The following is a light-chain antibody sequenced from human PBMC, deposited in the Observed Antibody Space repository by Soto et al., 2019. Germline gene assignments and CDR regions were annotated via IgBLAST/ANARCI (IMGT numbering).Light chain of an antibody. V-gene: IGKV1-5*01. Sequence: DLQMTQSPSTLSASVGDRVTITCRASQSISSWLAWYQQKPGKAPNLLIYDASSLQSGVPSRFSGSGSGTDFTLTISSLQPDDFATYYCQQYNSYSWTFGQGTKVEIK. CDR1: QSISSW. CDR3: QQYNSYSWT. J-gene: IGKJ1*01. CDR2: DAS.